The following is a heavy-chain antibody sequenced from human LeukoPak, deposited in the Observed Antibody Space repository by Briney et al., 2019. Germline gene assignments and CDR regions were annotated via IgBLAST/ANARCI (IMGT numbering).Heavy chain of an antibody. Sequence: PGGSLRLSCAASGFTFSSYGMHWVRQAPGKGLEWVAVISYDGSNKHYADSEKGRFTISRDNSKNTSYLQMNSLGGEDTAVYYCAKDCSGGSCIDNWGQGTLVTVSS. CDR3: AKDCSGGSCIDN. D-gene: IGHD2-15*01. V-gene: IGHV3-30*18. CDR2: ISYDGSNK. J-gene: IGHJ4*02. CDR1: GFTFSSYG.